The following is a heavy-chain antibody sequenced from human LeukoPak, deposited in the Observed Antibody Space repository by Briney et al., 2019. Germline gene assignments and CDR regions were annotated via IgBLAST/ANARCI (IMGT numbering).Heavy chain of an antibody. Sequence: GGSLRLSCAASGFTFNTYDMSWVRQAPGKGLVWVSRISPDGRITTYADSVKGRVTISRDNAKNTLDLQMNSLRAEDTAVYYCAKTQYGASRSDIWGQGTMVTVSS. CDR3: AKTQYGASRSDI. D-gene: IGHD4-11*01. CDR1: GFTFNTYD. V-gene: IGHV3-74*01. J-gene: IGHJ3*02. CDR2: ISPDGRIT.